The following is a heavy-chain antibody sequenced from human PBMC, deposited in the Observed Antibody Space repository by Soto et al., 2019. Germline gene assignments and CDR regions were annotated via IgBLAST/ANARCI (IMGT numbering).Heavy chain of an antibody. CDR1: GFSFGSYA. D-gene: IGHD3-10*01. Sequence: PGGSLRLSCAASGFSFGSYALSWVRQAPGKGLEWVSTISGSDGKKFYADSVKGRFSISRDTSQSTLYLQMNSLRADDTAMYYCARWSYPDYWGKGPRVTVSS. J-gene: IGHJ1*01. CDR3: ARWSYPDY. V-gene: IGHV3-23*01. CDR2: ISGSDGKK.